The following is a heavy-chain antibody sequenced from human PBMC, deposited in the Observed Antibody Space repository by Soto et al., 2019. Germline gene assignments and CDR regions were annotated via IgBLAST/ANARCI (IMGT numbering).Heavy chain of an antibody. Sequence: QVPLVESGGGVVQPGRSLRLSFAASGFTFSSYGMHWVRQAPGKGLEWVAVIWYDGSNKYYTDSVKGRFTISRDNSKNTLYLQMKCVRAEDTAVDYCVRDISMAMVLGAFDYWGQGTLVTVSS. D-gene: IGHD3-10*01. CDR2: IWYDGSNK. J-gene: IGHJ4*02. CDR3: VRDISMAMVLGAFDY. CDR1: GFTFSSYG. V-gene: IGHV3-33*01.